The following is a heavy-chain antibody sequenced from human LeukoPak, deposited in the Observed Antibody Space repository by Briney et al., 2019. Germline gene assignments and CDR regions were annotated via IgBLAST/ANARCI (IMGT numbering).Heavy chain of an antibody. CDR2: IYSGGST. CDR3: AIDLNYYDSSGYYYGNWFDP. CDR1: GFTVSSNY. D-gene: IGHD3-22*01. J-gene: IGHJ5*02. Sequence: PGGSLRLSCAASGFTVSSNYMSWVRQAPGKGLEWVSVIYSGGSTYYADSVKGRFTISRDNSKNTLYLQMNSLRAEDTAVYYCAIDLNYYDSSGYYYGNWFDPWGQGTLVTVSP. V-gene: IGHV3-53*01.